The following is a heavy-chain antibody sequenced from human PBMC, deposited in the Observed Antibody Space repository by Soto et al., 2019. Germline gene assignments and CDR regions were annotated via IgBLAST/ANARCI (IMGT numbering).Heavy chain of an antibody. CDR3: ARDPNYYDFWAGSYYYHGMDV. CDR1: GFPFTNYF. Sequence: ASVKVSCKTSGFPFTNYFVHWVRQAPGQGLEWMGAINPGNRITNYTLKFQGRVAMTRDTSTNTVYLELSSLRSEDTAVYSCARDPNYYDFWAGSYYYHGMDVWGQGTTVTVSS. D-gene: IGHD3-22*01. CDR2: INPGNRIT. J-gene: IGHJ6*02. V-gene: IGHV1-46*01.